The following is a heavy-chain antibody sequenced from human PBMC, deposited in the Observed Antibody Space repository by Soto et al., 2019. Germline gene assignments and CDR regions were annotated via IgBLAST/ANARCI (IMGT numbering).Heavy chain of an antibody. CDR3: TRESRGYDFSYYYGMDG. V-gene: IGHV3-49*03. Sequence: PGGSLRLSCTASGFTFGDYAMSWFRQAPGKGLEWVGFIRSKAYGGTTEYAASVKGRFTISRDDSKSIAYLQMNSLKTEDTAVYYCTRESRGYDFSYYYGMDGWGQGTTVPVAS. CDR1: GFTFGDYA. CDR2: IRSKAYGGTT. J-gene: IGHJ6*02. D-gene: IGHD5-12*01.